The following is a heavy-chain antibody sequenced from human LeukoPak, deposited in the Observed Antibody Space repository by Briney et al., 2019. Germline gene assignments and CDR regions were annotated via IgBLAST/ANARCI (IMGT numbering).Heavy chain of an antibody. CDR3: ARDDYRGVTNFDP. CDR1: GGSISPYF. Sequence: SETLSLTCTVSGGSISPYFWSWFRQPPGKGLEWIGYISYTGSTIYSPSLKSRVTISVDASKNQFSLQLTSVTAADTAVYYCARDDYRGVTNFDPWGQGTLVTVSS. J-gene: IGHJ5*02. CDR2: ISYTGST. D-gene: IGHD3-10*01. V-gene: IGHV4-59*12.